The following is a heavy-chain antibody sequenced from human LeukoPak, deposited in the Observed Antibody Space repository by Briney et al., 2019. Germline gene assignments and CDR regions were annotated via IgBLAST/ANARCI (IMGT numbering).Heavy chain of an antibody. CDR3: ARVQMATTINNFYFDY. V-gene: IGHV1-69*13. Sequence: GASVKVSCKTSGIIFSRDGITWVRQAPGQGLEWMGGIIPRFGKANYPQKFQGRITITADESTSTAYMELSSLRSEDPAVYFCARVQMATTINNFYFDYWGPGTLVTVSS. D-gene: IGHD5-24*01. CDR1: GIIFSRDG. J-gene: IGHJ4*02. CDR2: IIPRFGKA.